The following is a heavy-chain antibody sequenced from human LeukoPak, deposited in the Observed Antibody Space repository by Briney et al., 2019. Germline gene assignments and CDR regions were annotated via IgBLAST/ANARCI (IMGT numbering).Heavy chain of an antibody. CDR2: IYYSGST. J-gene: IGHJ5*02. D-gene: IGHD3-10*01. CDR3: ARVYGSGSYYPSRFDP. CDR1: GGSISSSSYY. Sequence: PSETLSLTCTVSGGSISSSSYYWGWIRQPPGKGLEWIGSIYYSGSTYYNPSLKSRVTISVDTSKNQFSLKLSSVTAADTAVYYCARVYGSGSYYPSRFDPWGQGTLVTASS. V-gene: IGHV4-39*01.